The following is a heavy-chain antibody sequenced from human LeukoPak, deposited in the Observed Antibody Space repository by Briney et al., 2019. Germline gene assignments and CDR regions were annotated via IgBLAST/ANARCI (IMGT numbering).Heavy chain of an antibody. J-gene: IGHJ6*03. CDR1: GGSISSYY. CDR2: IYTSGST. CDR3: ARFGREYGSELYYYYMDV. D-gene: IGHD3-10*01. Sequence: SETLSLTCTVSGGSISSYYWSWIRQPAGKGLEWIGRIYTSGSTNYNPSLKSRVTMSVDTSKNQFSLKLSSVTAADTAVYYCARFGREYGSELYYYYMDVWGKGTTVTVSS. V-gene: IGHV4-4*07.